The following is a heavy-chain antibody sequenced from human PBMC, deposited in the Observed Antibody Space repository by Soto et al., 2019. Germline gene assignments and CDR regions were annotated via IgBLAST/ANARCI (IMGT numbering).Heavy chain of an antibody. CDR2: IYWDDDK. Sequence: GSGPTLVNPTQTLTLTCTLSGFSLTTSGVGVGWIRQPPGKALEWLALIYWDDDKYYSPSLKSKLTITKDTSKNHVVLTVTNLDPMDTATYFCAHSVIAARRPVYFDYWGHGTLVTVSS. CDR3: AHSVIAARRPVYFDY. J-gene: IGHJ4*01. V-gene: IGHV2-5*02. CDR1: GFSLTTSGVG. D-gene: IGHD6-6*01.